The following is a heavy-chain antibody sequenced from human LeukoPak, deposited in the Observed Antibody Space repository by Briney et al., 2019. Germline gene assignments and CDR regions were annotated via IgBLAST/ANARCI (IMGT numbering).Heavy chain of an antibody. D-gene: IGHD2-2*01. J-gene: IGHJ4*02. CDR3: ARAPAYCSSTSCHFDY. CDR1: GFTFSSYA. CDR2: ISYDGSNK. Sequence: HPGRSLRLSCAASGFTFSSYAMHWVRQAPGKGLEWVAVISYDGSNKYYADSVKGRFTISRDNSKNTLYLQMNSLRAEDTAVYYCARAPAYCSSTSCHFDYWGQGTLVTVSS. V-gene: IGHV3-30*04.